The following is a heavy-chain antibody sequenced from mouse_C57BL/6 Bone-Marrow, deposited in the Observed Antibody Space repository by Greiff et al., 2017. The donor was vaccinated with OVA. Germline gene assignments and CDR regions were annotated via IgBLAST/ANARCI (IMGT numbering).Heavy chain of an antibody. V-gene: IGHV5-12*01. CDR3: ARHSGSLDY. CDR1: GFTFSDYY. D-gene: IGHD1-1*01. J-gene: IGHJ2*01. Sequence: EVKLVESGGGLVQPGGSLKLSCAASGFTFSDYYMYWVRQTPEKRLEWVAYISNGGGSTYYPDTVKGRFTISRDNAKNTLYLQMSRLKSEDTAMYYCARHSGSLDYWGQGTTLTVSS. CDR2: ISNGGGST.